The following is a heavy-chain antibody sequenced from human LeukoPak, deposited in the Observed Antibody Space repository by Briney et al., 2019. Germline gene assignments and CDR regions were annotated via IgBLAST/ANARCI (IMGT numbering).Heavy chain of an antibody. Sequence: GGSLRLSCAASGFIFTNYEMNWVRQAPGKGLEWVSYISSSGSTIYYADSVKGRFTISRDNAKNSLYLQMSSLRAEDTAIYYCARVNKGYCSSTSCSPDSDYGYWGQGTLVTVSS. V-gene: IGHV3-48*03. D-gene: IGHD2-2*01. CDR2: ISSSGSTI. CDR1: GFIFTNYE. CDR3: ARVNKGYCSSTSCSPDSDYGY. J-gene: IGHJ4*02.